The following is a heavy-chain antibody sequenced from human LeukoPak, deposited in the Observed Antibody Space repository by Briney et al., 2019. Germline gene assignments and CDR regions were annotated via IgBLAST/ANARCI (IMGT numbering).Heavy chain of an antibody. V-gene: IGHV3-21*01. CDR1: GFTFSSYS. D-gene: IGHD3-22*01. CDR3: ARLLLDDSSGYLFDY. CDR2: ISSSSSYI. J-gene: IGHJ4*02. Sequence: KAGGSLRLSCAASGFTFSSYSMNWVRQAPGKGLEWVSSISSSSSYIYYADSVKGRFTISRDNAKNSLYLQMNSLRAEDTAVYYCARLLLDDSSGYLFDYWGQGTLVSVSS.